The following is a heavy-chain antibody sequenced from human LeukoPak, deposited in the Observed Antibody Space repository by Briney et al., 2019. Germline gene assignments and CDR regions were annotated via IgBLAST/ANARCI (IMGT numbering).Heavy chain of an antibody. CDR2: IWYDGSNK. Sequence: GRSLRLSCAASGFTFSSYAMHWVRQAPGKGLEWVAVIWYDGSNKYYADSVKGRFTISRDHSKNTLYLQMNSLRAEDTAVYYCAKLAVAASAEFLQHWGQGTLVTVSS. J-gene: IGHJ1*01. CDR1: GFTFSSYA. CDR3: AKLAVAASAEFLQH. D-gene: IGHD6-19*01. V-gene: IGHV3-33*06.